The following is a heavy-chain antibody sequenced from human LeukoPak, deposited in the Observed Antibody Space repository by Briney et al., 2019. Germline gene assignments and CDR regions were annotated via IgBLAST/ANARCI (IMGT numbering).Heavy chain of an antibody. CDR1: GGSISIGSYY. Sequence: SQTLSLTCSVSGGSISIGSYYWTWIRQPAGEGLEWIGRMYASGNSDYNPSLKSRVTISVDTSKNQFSLNLSSVTAADTAVYYCAHSYSGSYSVDYWGQGTLVTVSS. V-gene: IGHV4-61*02. J-gene: IGHJ4*02. D-gene: IGHD1-26*01. CDR3: AHSYSGSYSVDY. CDR2: MYASGNS.